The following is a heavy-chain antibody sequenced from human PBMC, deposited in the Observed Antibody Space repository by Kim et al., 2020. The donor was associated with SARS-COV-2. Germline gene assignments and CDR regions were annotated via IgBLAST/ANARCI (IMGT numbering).Heavy chain of an antibody. V-gene: IGHV3-23*03. CDR3: AKGGYDYVWGSLPFDY. Sequence: VKGRLTISRDNSKTTLYLQMNSLRAEDTAVYYCAKGGYDYVWGSLPFDYWGQGTLVTVSS. J-gene: IGHJ4*02. D-gene: IGHD3-16*01.